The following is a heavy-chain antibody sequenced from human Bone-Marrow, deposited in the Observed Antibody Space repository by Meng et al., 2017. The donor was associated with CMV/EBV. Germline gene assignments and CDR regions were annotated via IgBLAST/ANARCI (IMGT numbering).Heavy chain of an antibody. CDR3: ARGSRTTVTRYYYYYYGMDV. J-gene: IGHJ6*02. CDR2: INHSGST. CDR1: GGSISSYY. Sequence: GSLRLSCTVSGGSISSYYWSWIRQPPGKGLEWIGEINHSGSTNYNPSLKSRVTISVDTSKNQFSLKLSSVTAADTAVYYCARGSRTTVTRYYYYYYGMDVWGQGTTVTVSS. D-gene: IGHD4-11*01. V-gene: IGHV4-34*01.